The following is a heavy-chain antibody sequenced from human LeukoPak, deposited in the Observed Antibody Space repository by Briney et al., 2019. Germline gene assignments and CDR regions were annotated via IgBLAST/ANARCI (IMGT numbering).Heavy chain of an antibody. CDR2: IYYSGST. CDR3: ARAPIAAGGTENFDY. V-gene: IGHV4-59*01. CDR1: GGSISSYY. J-gene: IGHJ4*02. Sequence: SETLSLTCTVSGGSISSYYWSWIRQPPGKGLEWIGYIYYSGSTNYNPSLKSRVTISVDTSKNQFSLKLSSVTAADTAVYYCARAPIAAGGTENFDYWGRGTLVTVSS. D-gene: IGHD6-13*01.